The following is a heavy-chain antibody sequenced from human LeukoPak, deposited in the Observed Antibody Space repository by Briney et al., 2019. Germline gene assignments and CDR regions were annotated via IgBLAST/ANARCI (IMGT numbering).Heavy chain of an antibody. Sequence: GGSLRLSCAASGFTFSSYSMNWVRQVPGKGLEWVSSISSSSSYIYYADSVKGRFTISRDNAKNSLYLQMNSLRAEDTAVYYCATELQQLVIMYYFDYWGQGTLVTVSS. D-gene: IGHD6-13*01. J-gene: IGHJ4*02. V-gene: IGHV3-21*01. CDR2: ISSSSSYI. CDR1: GFTFSSYS. CDR3: ATELQQLVIMYYFDY.